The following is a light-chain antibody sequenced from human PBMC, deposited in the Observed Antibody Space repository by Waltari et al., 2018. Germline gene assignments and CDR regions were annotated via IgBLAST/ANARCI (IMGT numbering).Light chain of an antibody. Sequence: QSVLTQPPSTSGPPGQRVTISCSGSSSNIGSNTVNWYQQLPGTAPKLLIYSNAHRPSGVPDRFSCSKSGTSASLAISGLQSEDDADYYCAAWDDSLNGWVFGGGTKLTVL. CDR2: SNA. V-gene: IGLV1-44*01. CDR1: SSNIGSNT. J-gene: IGLJ3*02. CDR3: AAWDDSLNGWV.